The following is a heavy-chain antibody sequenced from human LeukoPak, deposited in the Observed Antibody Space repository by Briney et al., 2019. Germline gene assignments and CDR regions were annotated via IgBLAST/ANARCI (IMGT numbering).Heavy chain of an antibody. J-gene: IGHJ5*02. CDR1: GFTFSDYE. CDR2: ISSSGTTI. Sequence: PGGSLRLSCAASGFTFSDYEMNWVRQAPGKGLEWISYISSSGTTIFYADSVKGRFTISRDNARNSLYLQMNSLRAKDTAVYYCARDYSGSGSYYSKWFDPWGQGTQVTVSS. CDR3: ARDYSGSGSYYSKWFDP. D-gene: IGHD3-10*01. V-gene: IGHV3-48*03.